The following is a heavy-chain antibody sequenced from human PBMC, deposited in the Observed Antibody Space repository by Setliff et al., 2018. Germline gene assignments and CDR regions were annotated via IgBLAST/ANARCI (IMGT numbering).Heavy chain of an antibody. CDR1: AYIFTNHY. CDR3: ARDSTGSDSYEFQYMDV. CDR2: ISPNSGNT. J-gene: IGHJ6*03. Sequence: VASVKVSCKASAYIFTNHYIHWIRQAPGQGLEWMGWISPNSGNTMYAQKFQTRVTMTRDTSISTAYLDLTSLRSDDTAIYYCARDSTGSDSYEFQYMDVWGKGTPVTVSS. D-gene: IGHD1-26*01. V-gene: IGHV1-2*02.